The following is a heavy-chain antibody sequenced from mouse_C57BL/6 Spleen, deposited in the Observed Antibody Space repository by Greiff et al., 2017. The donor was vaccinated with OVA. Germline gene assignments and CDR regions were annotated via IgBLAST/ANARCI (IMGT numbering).Heavy chain of an antibody. Sequence: EVQLQQSGPELVKPGASVKISCKASGYTFTDYYMNWVKQSHGKSLEWIGDINPNNGGTSYNQKFKGKATLTVDKSSSTAYMELRSLTSEDSAVYYCARDSVYVPSWGAYCGQGALVTVSA. CDR3: ARDSVYVPSWGAY. D-gene: IGHD2-2*01. CDR2: INPNNGGT. J-gene: IGHJ3*01. V-gene: IGHV1-26*01. CDR1: GYTFTDYY.